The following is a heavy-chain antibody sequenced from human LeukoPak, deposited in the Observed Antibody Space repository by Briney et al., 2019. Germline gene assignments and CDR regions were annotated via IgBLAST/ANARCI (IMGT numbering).Heavy chain of an antibody. CDR3: AKDLRIAVAGKRNFDY. J-gene: IGHJ4*02. V-gene: IGHV3-23*01. Sequence: GGSLRLSCAASGFTFSSYAMSWVRQAPGKGLEWVSAISGSGGSTYYADSVRGRFTISRDNSKNTLYLQMNGLRAEDTAVYYCAKDLRIAVAGKRNFDYWGQGTLVTVSS. CDR1: GFTFSSYA. CDR2: ISGSGGST. D-gene: IGHD6-19*01.